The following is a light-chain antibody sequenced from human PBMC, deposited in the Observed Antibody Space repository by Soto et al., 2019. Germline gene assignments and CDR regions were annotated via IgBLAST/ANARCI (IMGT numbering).Light chain of an antibody. CDR3: QQANSFPRT. CDR1: QGFSTW. CDR2: SAS. Sequence: DIQMTQSPSSVSASVGDRVTITCRASQGFSTWLAWYRRKPGRAPELLIYSASSLHSGVPSRFSGSGSGTDFTLTISRLQPEDFATYYCQQANSFPRTFGGGTVVEIK. J-gene: IGKJ4*01. V-gene: IGKV1-12*01.